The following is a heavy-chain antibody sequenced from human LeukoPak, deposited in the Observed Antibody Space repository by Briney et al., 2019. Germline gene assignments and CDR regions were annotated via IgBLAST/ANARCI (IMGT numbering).Heavy chain of an antibody. Sequence: SVKVSCKASGGTLSNYAITWVRQAPGQGLEWMAGILPVFGTANYAQKFQGRVTITTDESTSTAYMELNSLRSEDTAVYYCARVPVDESDSPLGLSYSYHYYMDVWGNGTTVTVSS. CDR1: GGTLSNYA. D-gene: IGHD2-2*03. CDR3: ARVPVDESDSPLGLSYSYHYYMDV. V-gene: IGHV1-69*05. CDR2: ILPVFGTA. J-gene: IGHJ6*03.